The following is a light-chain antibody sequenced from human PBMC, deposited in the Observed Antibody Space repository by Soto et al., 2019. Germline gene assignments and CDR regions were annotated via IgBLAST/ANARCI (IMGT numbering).Light chain of an antibody. J-gene: IGLJ3*02. CDR3: SSYAGSNNWV. CDR1: SSDVGGYNY. CDR2: EVS. Sequence: QSVLTQPPSASGSPGQSVTISCTGTSSDVGGYNYVSWYQQHPGKAPKLMIYEVSKRTSGVPDRFSGSKSGNTASLTVSGLQADDEAAYYCSSYAGSNNWVFGGGTKLTVL. V-gene: IGLV2-8*01.